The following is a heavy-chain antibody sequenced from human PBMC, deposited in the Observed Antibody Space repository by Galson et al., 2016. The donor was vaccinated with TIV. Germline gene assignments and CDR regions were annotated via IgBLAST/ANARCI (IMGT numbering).Heavy chain of an antibody. CDR2: ISWNSGSK. CDR1: GFSFEDFA. V-gene: IGHV3-9*01. CDR3: VKDVGAIIGWLDP. D-gene: IGHD1-26*01. J-gene: IGHJ5*02. Sequence: SLRLSCAASGFSFEDFAMHWVRQAPGKGLEWVSGISWNSGSKAYADSLKGRFTIFRDNTKNSLFLQMNSLRPEDTALYYCVKDVGAIIGWLDPWGQGTPVTVSS.